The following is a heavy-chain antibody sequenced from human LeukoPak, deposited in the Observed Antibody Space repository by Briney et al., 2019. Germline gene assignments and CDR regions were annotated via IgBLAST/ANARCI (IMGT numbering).Heavy chain of an antibody. D-gene: IGHD1-20*01. J-gene: IGHJ4*02. CDR2: ISYDGSNK. V-gene: IGHV3-30*18. Sequence: GGSLRLSCAASGFTFSSYGMHWVRQAPGKGLEWVAVISYDGSNKYYADSVKGRFTISRDNSKNTLYLQMNSLRAEGTAVYYCAKDKDNWNYLDYWAREPWSPSPQ. CDR1: GFTFSSYG. CDR3: AKDKDNWNYLDY.